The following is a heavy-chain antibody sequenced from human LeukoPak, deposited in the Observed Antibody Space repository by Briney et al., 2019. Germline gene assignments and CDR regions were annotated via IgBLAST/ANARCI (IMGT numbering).Heavy chain of an antibody. CDR1: GGSISSGGYY. D-gene: IGHD6-13*01. V-gene: IGHV4-31*03. CDR3: ARVTAAAGMLFDI. Sequence: PSETLSLTCTVSGGSISSGGYYWSWIRQHPGKGLEWIGYIYYSGSTYYNPSLKSRVTISVDTSKNQFSLKLSSVTAADTAVYYCARVTAAAGMLFDIWGRGTMVTVSS. CDR2: IYYSGST. J-gene: IGHJ3*02.